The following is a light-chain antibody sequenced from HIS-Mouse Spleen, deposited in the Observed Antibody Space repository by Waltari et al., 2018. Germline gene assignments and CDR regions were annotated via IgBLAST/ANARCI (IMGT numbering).Light chain of an antibody. V-gene: IGLV3-10*01. J-gene: IGLJ2*01. CDR3: YSTDSSGNHRV. Sequence: SYELTQPPSVSVSPGQPARLTCPGDALPKKSAYWYQQKSGQAPVLVIYEDSKRPSGIPERFSGSSSGTMATLTISGAQVEDEADYYCYSTDSSGNHRVFGGGTKLTVL. CDR1: ALPKKS. CDR2: EDS.